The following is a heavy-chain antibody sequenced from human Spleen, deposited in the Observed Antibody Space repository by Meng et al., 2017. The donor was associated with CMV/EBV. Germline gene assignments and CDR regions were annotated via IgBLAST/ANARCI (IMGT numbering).Heavy chain of an antibody. D-gene: IGHD2-2*01. CDR3: AIERIGVPAGP. V-gene: IGHV4-39*07. Sequence: TCTGSGGAISSSSYYWGWIRQPPGKGLEWIGSIYYSGSTYYNPSLKSRVTISVDTSKNQFSLKLSSVTAADTAVYYCAIERIGVPAGPWGQGTLVTVSS. J-gene: IGHJ5*02. CDR1: GGAISSSSYY. CDR2: IYYSGST.